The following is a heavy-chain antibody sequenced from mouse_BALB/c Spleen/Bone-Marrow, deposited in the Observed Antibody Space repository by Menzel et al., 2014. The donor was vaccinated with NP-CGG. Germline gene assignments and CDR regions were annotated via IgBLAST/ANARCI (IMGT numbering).Heavy chain of an antibody. D-gene: IGHD1-1*01. V-gene: IGHV7-3*02. J-gene: IGHJ2*01. Sequence: EVQLQESGGGLVQPGGSLRLSCATSGFTFTDYYMNWVRQPPEKALEWLAFIRNKAYGYTTEYSASVKGRFTISRDNSQNILYLQMNTLRAEDSATYYCARDMGGLLFDSWGQGTTLSVSS. CDR1: GFTFTDYY. CDR3: ARDMGGLLFDS. CDR2: IRNKAYGYTT.